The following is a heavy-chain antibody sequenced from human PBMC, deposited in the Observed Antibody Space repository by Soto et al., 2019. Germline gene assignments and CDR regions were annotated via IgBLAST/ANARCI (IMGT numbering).Heavy chain of an antibody. V-gene: IGHV3-30*18. CDR2: ITYDGSNK. D-gene: IGHD3-3*01. J-gene: IGHJ4*02. CDR1: GFSFSKYG. Sequence: QVQLVESGGGVVQPGTSLRLSCAASGFSFSKYGIHWVRQAPGKGLEWVAIITYDGSNKYYLDSVKGPFTISRDNSRNTAFLQMASLTAEATAPYYCAKALSEWIPTYCFDSWGQGARVTVTS. CDR3: AKALSEWIPTYCFDS.